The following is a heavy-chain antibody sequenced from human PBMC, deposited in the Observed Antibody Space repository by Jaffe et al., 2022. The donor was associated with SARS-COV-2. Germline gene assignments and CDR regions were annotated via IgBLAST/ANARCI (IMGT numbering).Heavy chain of an antibody. Sequence: QVQLVESGGGVVQPGRSLRLSCAASGFTFSSYGMHWVRQAPGKGLEWVAVIWYDGSNKYYADSVKGRFTISRDNSKNTLYLQMNSLRAEDTAVYYCARDGGGSSGWYQFYYYYYGMDVWGQGTTVTVSS. V-gene: IGHV3-33*01. CDR1: GFTFSSYG. J-gene: IGHJ6*02. CDR2: IWYDGSNK. D-gene: IGHD6-19*01. CDR3: ARDGGGSSGWYQFYYYYYGMDV.